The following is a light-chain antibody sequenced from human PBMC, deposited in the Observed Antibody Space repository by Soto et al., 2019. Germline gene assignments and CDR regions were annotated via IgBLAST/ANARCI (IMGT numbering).Light chain of an antibody. V-gene: IGKV3D-15*01. CDR2: AAS. Sequence: RVMTQSPDTLSVSPGERATLSCRASETVRSNLAWYQQKPGQAPRLLIYAASTRATGIPARFIGNGSGTEFTLTISSLQSEDFAVYHCQQYNNWPPFTFGPGTKVDIK. CDR3: QQYNNWPPFT. J-gene: IGKJ3*01. CDR1: ETVRSN.